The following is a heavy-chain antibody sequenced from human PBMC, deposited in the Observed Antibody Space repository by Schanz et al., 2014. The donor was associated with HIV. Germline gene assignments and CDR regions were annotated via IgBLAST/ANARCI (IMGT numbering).Heavy chain of an antibody. D-gene: IGHD4-17*01. V-gene: IGHV3-33*08. CDR1: GFDFGNYG. Sequence: QVQLVESGGGVVQPGRSLRLSCAASGFDFGNYGMHWVRQVPGKGLEWEAVTWYDGSKKYYADSVKGRFTIARDNSKNTLYLQMNSLRAEDTAVYYCYGDESGYWGQGTLVTVSS. J-gene: IGHJ4*02. CDR3: YGDESGY. CDR2: TWYDGSKK.